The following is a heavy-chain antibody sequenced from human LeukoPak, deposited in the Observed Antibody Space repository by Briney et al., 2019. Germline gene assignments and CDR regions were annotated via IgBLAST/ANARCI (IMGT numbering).Heavy chain of an antibody. CDR3: ARRGYSLDY. CDR1: GGSFSGYY. J-gene: IGHJ4*02. D-gene: IGHD5-18*01. V-gene: IGHV4-34*01. Sequence: SETLSLTCAVYGGSFSGYYWSWIRQPPGKGLEWIGEINHNGSTNYNPSLKSRITISVDTSENQFSLKLSSVTAADTAVYYCARRGYSLDYWGQGALVTVSS. CDR2: INHNGST.